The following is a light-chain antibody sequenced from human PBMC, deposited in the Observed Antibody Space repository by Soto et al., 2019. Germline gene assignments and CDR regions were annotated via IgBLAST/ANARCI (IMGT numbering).Light chain of an antibody. CDR1: SSDIGNYKY. V-gene: IGLV2-14*03. J-gene: IGLJ1*01. Sequence: QSALAQPASMSGSPGQSVTISCTGSSSDIGNYKYVSWYQQYPGRAPKVIIYEVSNRPSGVSDRFSGSKSGNTASLTISGLQAEDEADYYCSSYASRGAVYVFGNGTKLTVL. CDR2: EVS. CDR3: SSYASRGAVYV.